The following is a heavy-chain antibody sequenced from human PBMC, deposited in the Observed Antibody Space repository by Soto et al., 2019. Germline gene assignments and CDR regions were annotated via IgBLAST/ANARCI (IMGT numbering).Heavy chain of an antibody. J-gene: IGHJ4*02. CDR2: VSPSGATT. D-gene: IGHD3-22*01. Sequence: GGSLGLSCAASGFTFSSYAMSWVRQAPGKGPEWVSVVSPSGATTYSADSVKGRFTISRDNSKNTLYLQMNTLRAQDTAVYFCAKVGGSIVVSYYFGYWGQGTLVTVSS. V-gene: IGHV3-23*01. CDR3: AKVGGSIVVSYYFGY. CDR1: GFTFSSYA.